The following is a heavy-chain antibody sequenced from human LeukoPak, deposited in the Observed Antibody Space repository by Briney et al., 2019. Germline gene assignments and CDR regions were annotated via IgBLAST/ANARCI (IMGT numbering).Heavy chain of an antibody. Sequence: GSLRLSCAASGFTFSSYAMSWVRQAPGKGLEWVSSISGSGDYTNHADSVKGRFTISRDNSRNTLYLQMNSLRAEDTAVYYCAKLSLLTDVDAFDIWGQGTMVTVSS. D-gene: IGHD3-9*01. CDR1: GFTFSSYA. CDR3: AKLSLLTDVDAFDI. CDR2: ISGSGDYT. J-gene: IGHJ3*02. V-gene: IGHV3-23*01.